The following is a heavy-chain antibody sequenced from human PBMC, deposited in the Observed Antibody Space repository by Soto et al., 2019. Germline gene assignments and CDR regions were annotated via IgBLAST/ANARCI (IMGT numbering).Heavy chain of an antibody. D-gene: IGHD1-26*01. CDR3: ARGEWSGSYDYYYYGMDV. V-gene: IGHV3-33*01. CDR2: IWYDGSNK. Sequence: WGSLRLSCAASGFTFGSYGMHWVRQATGKGLEWVAVIWYDGSNKYYADSVKGRFTISRDNSKNTLYLQMNSLRAEDTAVYYCARGEWSGSYDYYYYGMDVWGQGTTVTVSS. J-gene: IGHJ6*02. CDR1: GFTFGSYG.